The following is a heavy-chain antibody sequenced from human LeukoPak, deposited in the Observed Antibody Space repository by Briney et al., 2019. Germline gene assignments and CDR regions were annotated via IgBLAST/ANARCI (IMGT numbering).Heavy chain of an antibody. CDR1: GFTFSSYG. J-gene: IGHJ4*02. Sequence: GESLRLSCAASGFTFSSYGIHWVRQAPGKGLEWVAFIRHDGSNKYFVDSVKGRFTISRDNSKNTLYLQMNSLRVDDTAVYYCARDHHGTGSYFEYWGQGILVTVSS. D-gene: IGHD3-10*01. CDR2: IRHDGSNK. CDR3: ARDHHGTGSYFEY. V-gene: IGHV3-30*02.